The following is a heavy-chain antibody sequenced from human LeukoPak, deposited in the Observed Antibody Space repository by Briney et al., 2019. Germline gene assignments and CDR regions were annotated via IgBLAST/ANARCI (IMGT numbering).Heavy chain of an antibody. CDR2: IYYSGST. J-gene: IGHJ3*02. CDR1: GGSISSSSYY. CDR3: ARAFADYGEDAFDI. D-gene: IGHD4-17*01. Sequence: PSETLSLTCTVSGGSISSSSYYWGWIRQPPGKGLEWIGSIYYSGSTYYNPSLKSRVTISVDTSKNQFSLKLSSVTAADTAVYYCARAFADYGEDAFDIWGQGTMVTVSS. V-gene: IGHV4-39*07.